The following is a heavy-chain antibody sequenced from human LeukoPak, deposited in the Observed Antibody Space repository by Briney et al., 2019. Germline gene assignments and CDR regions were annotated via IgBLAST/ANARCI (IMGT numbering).Heavy chain of an antibody. CDR2: IWYDGSNK. Sequence: PGGSLRLSCAASGLTFSSYGMHWVRQAPGKGLEWVAVIWYDGSNKYYADSVKGRFTISRDNSKSTLYLQMNSLRAEDTAVYYCASSGDPDYFDYWGQGTLVTVSS. CDR1: GLTFSSYG. V-gene: IGHV3-33*01. CDR3: ASSGDPDYFDY. D-gene: IGHD3-10*01. J-gene: IGHJ4*02.